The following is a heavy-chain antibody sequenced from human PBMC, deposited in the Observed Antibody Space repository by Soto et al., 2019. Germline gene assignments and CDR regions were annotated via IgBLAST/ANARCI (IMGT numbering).Heavy chain of an antibody. V-gene: IGHV4-59*01. CDR3: ARVPFVGYFDWLDP. CDR2: MHHTQGT. D-gene: IGHD3-9*01. CDR1: GASISSYY. Sequence: KPSETLSLTCSVSGASISSYYWTWIRKPPGGGLEWIGYMHHTQGTNDNPPLRGRVHMSIDTSMNQCSLRLTSVTAADTAVYHCARVPFVGYFDWLDPWGPGTLVTVSS. J-gene: IGHJ5*02.